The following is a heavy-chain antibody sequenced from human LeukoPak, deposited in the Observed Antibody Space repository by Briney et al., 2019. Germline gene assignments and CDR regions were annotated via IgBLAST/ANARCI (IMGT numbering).Heavy chain of an antibody. Sequence: GGSLRLSCAASGFTFSSYAMSWVRQAPGKGLEWVSAISGSGGSTYYADSVKGRFTISRDNSKNTLYLQMNSLRAEDTAVYYCAKWGDYYGSGSYYPCFDYWGQGTLVTVSS. J-gene: IGHJ4*02. CDR1: GFTFSSYA. CDR2: ISGSGGST. V-gene: IGHV3-23*01. D-gene: IGHD3-10*01. CDR3: AKWGDYYGSGSYYPCFDY.